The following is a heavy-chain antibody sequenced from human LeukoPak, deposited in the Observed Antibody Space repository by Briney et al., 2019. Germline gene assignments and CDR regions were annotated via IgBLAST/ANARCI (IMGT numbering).Heavy chain of an antibody. CDR2: IYYSGST. V-gene: IGHV4-59*01. CDR3: ARDRDGDYFDY. J-gene: IGHJ4*02. CDR1: GGSISSYY. Sequence: PSETLSLTCTVSGGSISSYYWSWIRQPPGKGLEWIGYIYYSGSTNYNPSLKSRVTISVDTSKNQFSLKLSSVTAADTAVYYCARDRDGDYFDYWGQGTLVTVPS. D-gene: IGHD4-17*01.